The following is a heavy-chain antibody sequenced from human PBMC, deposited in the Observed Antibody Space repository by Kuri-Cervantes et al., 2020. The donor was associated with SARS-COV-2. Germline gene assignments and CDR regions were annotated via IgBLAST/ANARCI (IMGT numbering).Heavy chain of an antibody. CDR3: ARVGLRRITIFGVVMDGNWFDP. CDR1: GGSFSGYY. CDR2: INHSGST. D-gene: IGHD3-3*01. Sequence: LRLSCAVYGGSFSGYYWSWIRQPPGKGLEWIGEINHSGSTNYNPSLKSRVTISVDTSKNQFSLKLSSVTAADTAVYYCARVGLRRITIFGVVMDGNWFDPWGQGTLVTVSS. J-gene: IGHJ5*02. V-gene: IGHV4-34*09.